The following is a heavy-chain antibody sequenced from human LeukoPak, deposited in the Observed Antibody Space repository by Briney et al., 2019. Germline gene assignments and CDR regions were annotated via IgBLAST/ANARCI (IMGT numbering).Heavy chain of an antibody. Sequence: SETLSLTCTVSGGSISSYYWSWIRQPPGRGLEWVGYIYYSGSTNYNPSLKSRVTISVDTSKNQFSLKLSSVTAADTAVYYCARGATSLKYYYYYYYMDVWGKGTTVTISS. CDR2: IYYSGST. CDR3: ARGATSLKYYYYYYYMDV. J-gene: IGHJ6*03. V-gene: IGHV4-59*01. CDR1: GGSISSYY.